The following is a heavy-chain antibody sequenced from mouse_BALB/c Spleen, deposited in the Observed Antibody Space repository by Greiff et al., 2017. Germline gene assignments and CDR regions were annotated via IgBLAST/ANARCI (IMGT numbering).Heavy chain of an antibody. CDR3: ARSAITTATCFDY. V-gene: IGHV1-87*01. Sequence: VQLQQSGAELVRPGASVKLSCKASGYTFTSYCMQWVKQRPGQGLEWIGAIYPGDGDTRYTQKFKGKATLTADKSSSTAYMQLSSLASEDSAVYYCARSAITTATCFDYWGQGTAVTVSS. J-gene: IGHJ2*01. CDR1: GYTFTSYC. D-gene: IGHD1-2*01. CDR2: IYPGDGDT.